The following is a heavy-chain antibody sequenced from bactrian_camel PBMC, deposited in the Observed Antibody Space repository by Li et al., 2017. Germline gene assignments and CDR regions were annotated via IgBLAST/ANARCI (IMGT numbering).Heavy chain of an antibody. CDR1: RYRNSRYC. CDR3: AIGRTYVCYTLLQTDFRN. CDR2: LDIDGAA. V-gene: IGHV3S26*01. D-gene: IGHD2*01. Sequence: HVQLVESGGGSVEAGGSLRLSCTDPRYRNSRYCRAWFRQAPGKQRERVATLDIDGAAMYAEDVKGRFTISKDIAKNTLYLQMNSLKPEGTAMYYCAIGRTYVCYTLLQTDFRNWGQGTQVTVS. J-gene: IGHJ6*01.